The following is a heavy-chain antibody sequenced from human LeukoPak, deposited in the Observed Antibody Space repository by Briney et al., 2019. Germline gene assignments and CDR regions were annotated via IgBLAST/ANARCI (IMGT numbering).Heavy chain of an antibody. CDR1: GGTFSSYA. CDR3: ARDSYERGYSGYDVDYYYYYMDV. D-gene: IGHD5-12*01. Sequence: ASVNVSCKASGGTFSSYAISWVRQAPGQGLEWMGGIIPIFGTANYAQKFQGRVTITADESTSTAYMELGSLRSEDTAVYYCARDSYERGYSGYDVDYYYYYMDVWGKGTTVTISS. CDR2: IIPIFGTA. V-gene: IGHV1-69*13. J-gene: IGHJ6*03.